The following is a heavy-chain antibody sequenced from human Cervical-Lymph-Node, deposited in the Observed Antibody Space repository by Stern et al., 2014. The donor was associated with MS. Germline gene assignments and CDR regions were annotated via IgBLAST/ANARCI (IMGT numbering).Heavy chain of an antibody. CDR1: GDTFSSIE. J-gene: IGHJ4*02. V-gene: IGHV1-69*01. Sequence: VQLVESGAEGKRPRSSMKVSCKASGDTFSSIEISWVRQAPGQGLEWLGGISPMSGTTNYAQKVQGRVTIIQDEIPNTIEKKQGSLRSEDTAVYYCVRDQGGIACSWGRGTLVTVSS. CDR2: ISPMSGTT. CDR3: VRDQGGIACS. D-gene: IGHD6-13*01.